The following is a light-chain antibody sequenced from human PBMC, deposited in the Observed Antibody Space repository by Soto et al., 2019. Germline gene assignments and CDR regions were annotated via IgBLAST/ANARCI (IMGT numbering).Light chain of an antibody. J-gene: IGKJ1*01. V-gene: IGKV3-20*01. Sequence: ENVLTQSPDTLSLSPGERATLSCRASQIVSSGYLAWYQQKPGQAPRLLIYGASSRATDIPDRFSGSGSRTEFTLTISGLEPEDIGVYFCHQYASPLWTFDQGTKVEIK. CDR1: QIVSSGY. CDR3: HQYASPLWT. CDR2: GAS.